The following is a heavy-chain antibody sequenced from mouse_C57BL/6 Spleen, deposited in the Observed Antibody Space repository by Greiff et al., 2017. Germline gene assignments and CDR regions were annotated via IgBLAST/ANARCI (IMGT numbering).Heavy chain of an antibody. CDR1: GFTFSNYW. CDR2: IRLKSDNYAT. J-gene: IGHJ3*01. CDR3: TSYYDYDWFAY. V-gene: IGHV6-3*01. D-gene: IGHD2-4*01. Sequence: EVHLVESGGGLVQPGGSMKLSCVASGFTFSNYWMNWVRQSPEKGLEWVAQIRLKSDNYATHYAESVKGRFTISREDSKSSVYLQMNNLRAEDTGIYYCTSYYDYDWFAYWGQGTLVTVSA.